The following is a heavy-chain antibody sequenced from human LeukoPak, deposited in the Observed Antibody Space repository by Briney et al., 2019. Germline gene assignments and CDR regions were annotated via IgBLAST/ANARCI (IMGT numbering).Heavy chain of an antibody. V-gene: IGHV3-53*01. CDR1: GFTFSSYA. CDR2: IDSGGFT. Sequence: PGGSLRLSCAASGFTFSSYAMSWVRQPPGKGLEWVSLIDSGGFTYYADSVKGRFTISRDNSKNTLYLQMNSLRAEDTAVYYCARPTSSWYPWAFDIWGQGTMVTVSS. CDR3: ARPTSSWYPWAFDI. D-gene: IGHD6-13*01. J-gene: IGHJ3*02.